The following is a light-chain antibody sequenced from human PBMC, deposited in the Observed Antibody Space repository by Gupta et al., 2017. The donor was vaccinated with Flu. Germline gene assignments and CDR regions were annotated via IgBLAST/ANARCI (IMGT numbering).Light chain of an antibody. CDR1: QGISSW. V-gene: IGKV1-12*01. CDR3: QQA. Sequence: SVSTSVRDRVTITCRASQGISSWLAWYQQKPGKGPNHLIYTASSLQSGFPSRFSGSASGTDVTLTVSSLQREDFPTYYCQQAIGGGSKVQIK. CDR2: TAS. J-gene: IGKJ4*01.